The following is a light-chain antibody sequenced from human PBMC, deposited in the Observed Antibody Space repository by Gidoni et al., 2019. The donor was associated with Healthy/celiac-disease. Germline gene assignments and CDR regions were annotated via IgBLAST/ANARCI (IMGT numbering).Light chain of an antibody. CDR1: QSISSW. V-gene: IGKV1-5*03. CDR2: KAS. J-gene: IGKJ2*01. Sequence: DIKMPQSPSTWSASVGDRGTITCRASQSISSWLAWYQQKPGKAPKLLIYKASSLESGVPSRFRGSGAGTEFTLTISSLQPDDFSSYYCQQYNSYTFGQGTKLEIK. CDR3: QQYNSYT.